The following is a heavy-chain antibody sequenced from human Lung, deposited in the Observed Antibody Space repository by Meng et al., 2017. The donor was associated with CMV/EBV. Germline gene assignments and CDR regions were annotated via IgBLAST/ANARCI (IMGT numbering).Heavy chain of an antibody. CDR3: ASPYYYDSRGAFDI. D-gene: IGHD3-22*01. CDR1: GFTFSSYS. CDR2: ISSSSYI. J-gene: IGHJ3*02. Sequence: GESXKISCAASGFTFSSYSMNWVRQAPGKGLEWVSSISSSSYIYYADSVKGRFTISRDNAKNSLYLQMNSLRAEDTAVYYCASPYYYDSRGAFDIWGQWTMVTVSS. V-gene: IGHV3-21*01.